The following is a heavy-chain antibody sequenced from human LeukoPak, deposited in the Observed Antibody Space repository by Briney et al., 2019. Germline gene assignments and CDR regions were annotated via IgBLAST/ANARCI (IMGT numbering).Heavy chain of an antibody. D-gene: IGHD3-10*01. CDR3: ARSGGSLVYFQH. V-gene: IGHV7-4-1*02. CDR1: GYTFTSYG. Sequence: GASVKVTCKGSGYTFTSYGMNWVRQAPGQGVEWVGWINTNSGNSTYAQGFTGGFVFHLDSSFRKAYVHTSRLKAADPAVYYCARSGGSLVYFQHWGQGTLLTVSS. CDR2: INTNSGNS. J-gene: IGHJ1*01.